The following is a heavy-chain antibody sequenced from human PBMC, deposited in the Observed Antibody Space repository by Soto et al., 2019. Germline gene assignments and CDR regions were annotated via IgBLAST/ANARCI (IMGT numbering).Heavy chain of an antibody. CDR3: ARGHASSTSDIVVVPAAKRGYYMDV. D-gene: IGHD2-2*01. CDR2: IYSGGST. J-gene: IGHJ6*03. Sequence: GSLRLSCAASGFTVSSNYMSWVRQAPGKGLEWVSVIYSGGSTYYADSVKGRFTISRHNSKNTLYHQMNSLRAEDTAVNYCARGHASSTSDIVVVPAAKRGYYMDVWGKGTTVTVSS. CDR1: GFTVSSNY. V-gene: IGHV3-53*04.